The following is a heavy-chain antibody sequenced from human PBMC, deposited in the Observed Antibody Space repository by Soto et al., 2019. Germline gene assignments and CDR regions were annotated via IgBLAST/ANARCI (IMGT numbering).Heavy chain of an antibody. D-gene: IGHD3-22*01. Sequence: SLRLSCAASGFTFSSYAMHWVRQAPGKGLEWVAVISYDGSNKSYADSVKGRFTISRDNSKNTLYLQMNSLRAEDTAVFYCARDGRDYDSRGFYYGAYYFDYWGQGTLVTVSS. CDR3: ARDGRDYDSRGFYYGAYYFDY. V-gene: IGHV3-30-3*01. CDR2: ISYDGSNK. CDR1: GFTFSSYA. J-gene: IGHJ4*02.